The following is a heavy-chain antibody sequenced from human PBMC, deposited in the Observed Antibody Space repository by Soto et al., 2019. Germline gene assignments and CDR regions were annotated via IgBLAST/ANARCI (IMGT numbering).Heavy chain of an antibody. V-gene: IGHV3-23*01. J-gene: IGHJ4*03. CDR1: GFTFSSYA. Sequence: GGSLRLSCAASGFTFSSYAMSWVRQAPGKGLEWVSTISGSGGSTSYADSVKGRFTISRDNSKNTLYLQMNSLRAEDTAVYYCSKDVLAVTSLHDYLDYWGQGTLVTVSS. CDR2: ISGSGGST. D-gene: IGHD4-17*01. CDR3: SKDVLAVTSLHDYLDY.